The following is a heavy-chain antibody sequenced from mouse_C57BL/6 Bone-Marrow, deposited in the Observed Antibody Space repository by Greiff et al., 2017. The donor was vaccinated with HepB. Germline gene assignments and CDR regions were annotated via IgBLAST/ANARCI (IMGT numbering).Heavy chain of an antibody. CDR1: GFTFSTSG. Sequence: EVKLMESGGDLVKPGGSLKLSCTASGFTFSTSGMSWVRQTPDKRLEWVATINTGGTYTYYPDSVKGRFTISKDAAKNTLCLLMSSLRSEDSAIYYCARDRFDYDFDYWGQGTTLTVSS. CDR2: INTGGTYT. D-gene: IGHD2-14*01. J-gene: IGHJ2*01. V-gene: IGHV5-6*01. CDR3: ARDRFDYDFDY.